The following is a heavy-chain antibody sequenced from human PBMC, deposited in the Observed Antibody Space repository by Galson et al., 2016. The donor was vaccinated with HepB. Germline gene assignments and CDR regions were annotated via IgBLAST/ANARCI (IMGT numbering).Heavy chain of an antibody. CDR1: GFIFNSYS. D-gene: IGHD6-13*01. Sequence: SLRLSCAASGFIFNSYSMNWVRQAPGKGLEWVSSISIRGDYMYYADSVKGRFTISRDNARNSMYLQMNSLRVEDTAVYYCARSKDSRWYSSFDYWGQGNLATVSS. CDR2: ISIRGDYM. J-gene: IGHJ4*02. V-gene: IGHV3-21*01. CDR3: ARSKDSRWYSSFDY.